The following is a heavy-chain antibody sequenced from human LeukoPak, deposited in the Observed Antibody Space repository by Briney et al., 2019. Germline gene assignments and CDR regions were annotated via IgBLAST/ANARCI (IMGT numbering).Heavy chain of an antibody. V-gene: IGHV3-23*01. Sequence: GGSLRLSCAASGFTFSSYAMSWVRQAPGKGLEWVSAISGSGGSTYYADSVKGRFTTSRDNSKDTLYLQMNSLGAEDTAVYYCAKDRQWLVLDAFDIWGQGTMVTVSS. CDR2: ISGSGGST. J-gene: IGHJ3*02. D-gene: IGHD6-19*01. CDR1: GFTFSSYA. CDR3: AKDRQWLVLDAFDI.